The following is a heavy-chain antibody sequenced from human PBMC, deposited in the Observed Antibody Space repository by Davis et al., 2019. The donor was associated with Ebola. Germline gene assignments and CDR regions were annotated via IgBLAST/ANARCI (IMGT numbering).Heavy chain of an antibody. Sequence: GESLKISCRGSGNSFTGFWVAWVRQMPGRGLEWMGVIYPGDSETRYSPSFQGQVTISADKSISTAYLQWSSLKASDTAMYYCARQIRSSGYFDYWGQGTLVTVSS. CDR2: IYPGDSET. V-gene: IGHV5-51*01. CDR3: ARQIRSSGYFDY. D-gene: IGHD6-19*01. J-gene: IGHJ4*02. CDR1: GNSFTGFW.